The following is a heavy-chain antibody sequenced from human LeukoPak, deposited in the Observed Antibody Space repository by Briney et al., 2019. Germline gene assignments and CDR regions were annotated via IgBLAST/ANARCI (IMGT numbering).Heavy chain of an antibody. CDR2: IHHSGST. J-gene: IGHJ4*02. V-gene: IGHV4-38-2*01. D-gene: IGHD2-2*01. CDR3: ARHDIVVVPAALFDY. CDR1: GYSISSGYY. Sequence: SETLSLTCAVSGYSISSGYYWGWIRQPPGKGLEWIGSIHHSGSTYYNPSLKSRVTISVDTSKNQFSLKLSSVTAADTAVYYCARHDIVVVPAALFDYWGQGTLVTVSS.